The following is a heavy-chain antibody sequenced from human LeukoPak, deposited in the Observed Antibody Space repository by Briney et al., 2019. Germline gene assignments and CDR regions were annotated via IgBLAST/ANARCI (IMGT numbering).Heavy chain of an antibody. CDR2: ISWNSGSI. D-gene: IGHD6-13*01. J-gene: IGHJ4*02. Sequence: GGSLRLSCAASGFTFDDYAMHWVRQAPGEGLEWVSGISWNSGSIGYADSVKGRFTIPRDNAKNFLYLQMNSLRAEDTALYYCAKDGPGSSSSFYYFDYWGQGTLVTVSS. CDR3: AKDGPGSSSSFYYFDY. CDR1: GFTFDDYA. V-gene: IGHV3-9*01.